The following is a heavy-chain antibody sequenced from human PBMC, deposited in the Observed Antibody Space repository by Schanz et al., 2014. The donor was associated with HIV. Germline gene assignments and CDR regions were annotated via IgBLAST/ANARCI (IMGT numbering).Heavy chain of an antibody. D-gene: IGHD4-17*01. CDR3: ARGDFGGSSVDY. V-gene: IGHV4-34*01. J-gene: IGHJ4*01. CDR1: GGSFSGYS. CDR2: INHGGYT. Sequence: QVQLQQWGAGLLKPSQTLSLTCAVYGGSFSGYSWTWIRQPPGKGLEWIGEINHGGYTNYNPSLKGGGSISVDPSKTHFPLNLLSGPAADTAVYFCARGDFGGSSVDYWGHGNMVTVSS.